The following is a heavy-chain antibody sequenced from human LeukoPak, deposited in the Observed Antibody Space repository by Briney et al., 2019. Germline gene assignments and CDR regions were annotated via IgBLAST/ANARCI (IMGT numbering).Heavy chain of an antibody. CDR1: GGSINRGGY. J-gene: IGHJ4*02. Sequence: TLSLTCTVSGGSINRGGYWSWIRQHPGTGLEWIGYINYSGTTYFNPSLKARVTMSVDTSKNQFSLKLSSVTAADTAVYYCARDSGISGRTDYWGQGALVTVSS. D-gene: IGHD3-10*01. V-gene: IGHV4-31*03. CDR3: ARDSGISGRTDY. CDR2: INYSGTT.